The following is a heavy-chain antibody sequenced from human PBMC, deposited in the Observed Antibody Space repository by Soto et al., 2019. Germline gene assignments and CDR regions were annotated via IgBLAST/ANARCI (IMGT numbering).Heavy chain of an antibody. J-gene: IGHJ4*02. V-gene: IGHV3-7*01. Sequence: EVQLVESGGTLVQPGESLRLSCAASGFTISSYWMSWVRQAPGKGLEWVANIKQDGSERYYMGSVNGRFTISRDNAKNSLYLQMSCLTVEDTAVYYCARWDNGYDFGGQGTLVTISS. CDR1: GFTISSYW. D-gene: IGHD5-12*01. CDR3: ARWDNGYDF. CDR2: IKQDGSER.